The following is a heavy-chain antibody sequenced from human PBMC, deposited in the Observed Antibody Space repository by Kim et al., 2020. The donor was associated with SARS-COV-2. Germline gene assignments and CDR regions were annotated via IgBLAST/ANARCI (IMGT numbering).Heavy chain of an antibody. V-gene: IGHV4-30-4*01. D-gene: IGHD3-3*01. CDR2: IYYSGST. CDR1: GGYISSGDYY. CDR3: ARARATSITIFGVVIVHNFDY. J-gene: IGHJ4*02. Sequence: SETLSLTCTVSGGYISSGDYYWSWIRQPPGKGLEWIGYIYYSGSTYYNPSLKSRVTISVDTSKNQFSLKLSSVTAADTAVYYCARARATSITIFGVVIVHNFDYWGQGTLVTVSS.